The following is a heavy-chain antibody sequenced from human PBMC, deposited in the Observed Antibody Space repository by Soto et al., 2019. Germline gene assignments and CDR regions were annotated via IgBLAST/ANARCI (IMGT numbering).Heavy chain of an antibody. CDR1: GFTFSSYG. CDR3: ARDQGRELGYFDWSFDY. Sequence: QVQLVESGGGVVQPGRSLRLSCAASGFTFSSYGMHWVRQAPGKGLEWVAVIWYDGSNKYYADSVKGRFTISRDNSKNTLYLQMNSLRAEETAVYYCARDQGRELGYFDWSFDYWGQGTLVTVSS. J-gene: IGHJ4*02. D-gene: IGHD3-9*01. V-gene: IGHV3-33*01. CDR2: IWYDGSNK.